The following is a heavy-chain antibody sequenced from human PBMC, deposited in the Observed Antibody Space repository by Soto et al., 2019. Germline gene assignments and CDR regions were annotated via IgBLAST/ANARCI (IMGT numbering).Heavy chain of an antibody. Sequence: PSETLSLTCTVSGGSISSGGYYWSWIRQHPGKGLEWIGDIYYSGSTYYNPSLKSRVTISVDTSKNQFSLKLSSVTAADTAVYYCARASSPLGYSYVDYWGQGTLVTVSS. D-gene: IGHD5-18*01. CDR3: ARASSPLGYSYVDY. CDR2: IYYSGST. J-gene: IGHJ4*02. CDR1: GGSISSGGYY. V-gene: IGHV4-31*03.